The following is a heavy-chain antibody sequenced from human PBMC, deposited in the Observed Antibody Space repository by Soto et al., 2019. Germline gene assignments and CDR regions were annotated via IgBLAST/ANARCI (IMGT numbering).Heavy chain of an antibody. CDR2: IYYSGST. Sequence: SETLSLTCTVSGGSISSGGYYWSWIRQHPGKGLEWIGYIYYSGSTYYNPSLKSRVTISVDTSKNQFSLKLSSVTAADTAVYYCASSESRSCYGGWLDAWGQGTLVTVSS. J-gene: IGHJ5*02. D-gene: IGHD6-13*01. CDR1: GGSISSGGYY. V-gene: IGHV4-31*03. CDR3: ASSESRSCYGGWLDA.